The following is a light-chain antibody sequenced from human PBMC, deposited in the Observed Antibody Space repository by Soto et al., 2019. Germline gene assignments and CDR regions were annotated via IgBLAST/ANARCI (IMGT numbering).Light chain of an antibody. Sequence: SQMTQSPSSLSASVGDRVTITCRASETIASYLNWYQERPGKSPNLLIYAASSLQSGVASRFGGSGSGTDFTLTITSLQPEYFATYYCQQTYNPPRTFGQGTRL. CDR3: QQTYNPPRT. J-gene: IGKJ1*01. V-gene: IGKV1-39*01. CDR2: AAS. CDR1: ETIASY.